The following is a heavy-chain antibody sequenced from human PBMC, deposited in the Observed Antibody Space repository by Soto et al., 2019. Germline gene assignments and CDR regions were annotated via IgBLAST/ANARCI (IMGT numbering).Heavy chain of an antibody. V-gene: IGHV3-7*01. CDR2: INQDGSEK. D-gene: IGHD2-2*02. J-gene: IGHJ4*02. CDR1: GFTFSTSW. CDR3: TSYIDF. Sequence: PGGCLRLSCAASGFTFSTSWMDWVRQTPGKGLEWVANINQDGSEKNYVDSVKGRFTISRDNAKNSLFLQMSSLTAEDSGLYYCTSYIDFWGQGTLVTVSS.